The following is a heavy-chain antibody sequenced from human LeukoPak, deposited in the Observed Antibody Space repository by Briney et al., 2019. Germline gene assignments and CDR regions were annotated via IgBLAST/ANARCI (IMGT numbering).Heavy chain of an antibody. V-gene: IGHV3-21*01. J-gene: IGHJ3*02. CDR3: ASGQYSSSWYDVQGDAFDI. CDR2: ISSSSSYI. Sequence: GGSLRLSCAASGFTFSSYSMNWVRQAPGKGLEWVSSISSSSSYIYYADSVKGRFTISRDNAKNSLYLQMNSLRAEDTAVYYCASGQYSSSWYDVQGDAFDIWGQGTMVTVSS. CDR1: GFTFSSYS. D-gene: IGHD6-13*01.